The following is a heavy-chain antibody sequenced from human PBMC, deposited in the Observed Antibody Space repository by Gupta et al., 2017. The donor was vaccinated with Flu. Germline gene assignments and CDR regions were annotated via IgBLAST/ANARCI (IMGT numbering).Heavy chain of an antibody. J-gene: IGHJ6*02. V-gene: IGHV3-23*01. Sequence: PGKGLEWVSGISASGIRTYYTDSVKGRFTISRGTSKNTLYLQMNSLRADDTAIYYCAKNRVAGAISYYYGLDVWGQGTTVTVSS. CDR2: ISASGIRT. D-gene: IGHD1-26*01. CDR3: AKNRVAGAISYYYGLDV.